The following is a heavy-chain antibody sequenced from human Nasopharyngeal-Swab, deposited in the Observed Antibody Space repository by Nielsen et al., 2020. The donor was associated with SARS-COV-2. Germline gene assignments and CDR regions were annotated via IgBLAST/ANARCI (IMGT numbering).Heavy chain of an antibody. Sequence: SLKISCAASGFTFDDYAMHWVRQAPGKGLEWVSGISWNSGSIGYADSVKGRFTISRDNAKNSLYLQMNSLRAENTALYCCASPSDYYDSVNYWGQGTLVTVSS. D-gene: IGHD3-10*01. J-gene: IGHJ4*02. CDR2: ISWNSGSI. V-gene: IGHV3-9*01. CDR3: ASPSDYYDSVNY. CDR1: GFTFDDYA.